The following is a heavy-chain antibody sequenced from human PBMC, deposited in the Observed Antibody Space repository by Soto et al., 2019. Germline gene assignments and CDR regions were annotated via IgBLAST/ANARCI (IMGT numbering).Heavy chain of an antibody. J-gene: IGHJ4*02. CDR3: AKVNYDIRGYYRTFDY. CDR1: GGTFSSYA. V-gene: IGHV1-69*01. CDR2: IIPRFGNA. Sequence: VQLVQSGAEVKKPGSSVKVSCKAAGGTFSSYAISWVRQAPGQGLAWVGGIIPRFGNANYAQKFQGRVTIAADESTSTAYMELSSLRSEDTAMYDCAKVNYDIRGYYRTFDYWGQGTLVTVSS. D-gene: IGHD3-22*01.